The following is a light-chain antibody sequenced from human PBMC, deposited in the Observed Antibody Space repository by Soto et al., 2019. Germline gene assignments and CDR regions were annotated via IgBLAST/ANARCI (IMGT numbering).Light chain of an antibody. CDR1: QGIANY. J-gene: IGKJ1*01. Sequence: DSPMTQSPSSLSASVGDRVTISCRARQGIANYLAWYQQKPGKVPELLIYASSTLHSGVPSRFSGSGSRTDFPLTISSPQPEDVASYYCQKYSSAPWTFGQGTKVQIQ. CDR2: ASS. V-gene: IGKV1-27*01. CDR3: QKYSSAPWT.